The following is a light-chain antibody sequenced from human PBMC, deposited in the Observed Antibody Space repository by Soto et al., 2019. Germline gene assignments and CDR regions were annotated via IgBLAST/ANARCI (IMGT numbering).Light chain of an antibody. CDR1: QSVSNNY. J-gene: IGKJ1*01. V-gene: IGKV3-20*01. CDR2: GAS. Sequence: TGMTKSPGTLSLSPVERATLSCRASQSVSNNYLAWYQQKPGQAPRLLIYGASSRATGIPDRFSGGGSGTDFTLTISRLEPEDFAAYDCQHPWTFGQGAKVDIK. CDR3: QHPWT.